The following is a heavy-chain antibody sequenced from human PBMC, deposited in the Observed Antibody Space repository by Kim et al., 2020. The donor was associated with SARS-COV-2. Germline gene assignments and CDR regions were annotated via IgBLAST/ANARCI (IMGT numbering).Heavy chain of an antibody. CDR3: ARAVGLGWFDP. Sequence: KYYAASVKGRFTISRDNSKNTLYLQMNSLRAEDTAVYYCARAVGLGWFDPWGQGTLVTVSS. D-gene: IGHD2-15*01. CDR2: K. V-gene: IGHV3-33*01. J-gene: IGHJ5*02.